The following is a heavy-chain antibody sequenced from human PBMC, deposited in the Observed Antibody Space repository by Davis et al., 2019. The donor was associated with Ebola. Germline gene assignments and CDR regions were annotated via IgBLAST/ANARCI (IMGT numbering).Heavy chain of an antibody. CDR3: ARECSDGVHWWFDP. CDR2: IYYSGDT. V-gene: IGHV4-39*07. J-gene: IGHJ5*02. D-gene: IGHD2-15*01. Sequence: ESLKISCAASGFTFSSYSMNWVRQSPGKGPEWIGSIYYSGDTYYNSSLKSRVTISVDKSKNQFSLKLSSVTAADTAVYYCARECSDGVHWWFDPWGQGTLVTASS. CDR1: GFTFSSYS.